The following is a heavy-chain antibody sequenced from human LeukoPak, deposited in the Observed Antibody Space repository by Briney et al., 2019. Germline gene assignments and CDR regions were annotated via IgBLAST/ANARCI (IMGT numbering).Heavy chain of an antibody. CDR3: ARHGRDYYGSGSYPNWFDP. CDR2: IYTSGST. CDR1: GGSISSGSYY. V-gene: IGHV4-61*02. J-gene: IGHJ5*02. D-gene: IGHD3-10*01. Sequence: PSQTLSLTCTVSGGSISSGSYYWSWIRQPAGKGLEWIGRIYTSGSTNYNPSLKSRVTISVDTSKNQFSLKLSSVTAADTAVYYCARHGRDYYGSGSYPNWFDPWGQGTLVTVSS.